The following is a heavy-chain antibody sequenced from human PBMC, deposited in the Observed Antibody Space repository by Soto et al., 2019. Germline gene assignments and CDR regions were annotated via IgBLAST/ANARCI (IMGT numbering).Heavy chain of an antibody. CDR1: GFTVSSNY. CDR3: AREGGNLYYYYGMDV. J-gene: IGHJ6*02. V-gene: IGHV3-53*01. D-gene: IGHD2-15*01. CDR2: IYSGGST. Sequence: GGSLRLSCAASGFTVSSNYMSWVRQAPGKGLEWVSVIYSGGSTYYADSVKGRFTIPRDNSKNTLYLQMNSLRAEDTAVYYCAREGGNLYYYYGMDVWGQGTTVTVSS.